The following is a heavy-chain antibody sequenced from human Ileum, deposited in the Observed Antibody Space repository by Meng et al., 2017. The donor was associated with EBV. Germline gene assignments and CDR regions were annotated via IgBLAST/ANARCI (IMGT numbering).Heavy chain of an antibody. V-gene: IGHV4-4*02. Sequence: AGLVTPWGARPRPGGVSGRSIRSSNRGSWVRPPPGKGLEWIGEIYHSGSTNYNPSLKSRVTISVDKSKNQFSLKLSSVTAADTAVYYCASFPPPGKQWLVTDYWGQGTLVTVSS. CDR2: IYHSGST. D-gene: IGHD6-19*01. J-gene: IGHJ4*02. CDR1: GRSIRSSNR. CDR3: ASFPPPGKQWLVTDY.